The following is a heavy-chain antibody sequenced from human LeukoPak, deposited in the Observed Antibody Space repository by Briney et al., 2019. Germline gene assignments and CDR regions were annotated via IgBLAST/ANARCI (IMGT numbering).Heavy chain of an antibody. V-gene: IGHV4-4*07. J-gene: IGHJ3*02. CDR2: IYTSGST. Sequence: SETLSLTCTVSGGSISSYYWSWIRQPAGKGLEWIGHIYTSGSTNYNPSLKSRVITSADTSKNQFSLNLTSVTAADTAVYYCVRASVESGGAFDIWGQGTMVTVSS. CDR1: GGSISSYY. D-gene: IGHD2-15*01. CDR3: VRASVESGGAFDI.